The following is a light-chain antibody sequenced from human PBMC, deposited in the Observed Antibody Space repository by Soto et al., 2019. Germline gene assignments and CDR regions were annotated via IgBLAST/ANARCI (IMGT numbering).Light chain of an antibody. J-gene: IGKJ4*01. CDR2: GAS. CDR1: QSVSSN. Sequence: ERVLTQSPGILSLSPGERATLSCRASQSVSSNLAWYQQKPGQAPRLLIYGASTGATGIPARFSGSGSGTEFTLTISSLQSEDCAIYYCQQYHTWPITFGGGTKVDIK. V-gene: IGKV3-15*01. CDR3: QQYHTWPIT.